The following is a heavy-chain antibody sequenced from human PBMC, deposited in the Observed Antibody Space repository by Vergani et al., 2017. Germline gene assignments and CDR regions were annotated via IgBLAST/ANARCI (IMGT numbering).Heavy chain of an antibody. CDR2: IYDSGDT. V-gene: IGHV4-59*01. CDR3: ARGALWWLRQIDS. D-gene: IGHD2-21*01. CDR1: GDSMNTYY. Sequence: QVRLEESGPGLVKPWEILSLTCSVPGDSMNTYYWTWIRQPPGKGLEWIGYIYDSGDTKYNPTLKSRVTMSLDTSKNQFSLNLYSVTAADTAVYYCARGALWWLRQIDSWGQGTLVTVSS. J-gene: IGHJ4*02.